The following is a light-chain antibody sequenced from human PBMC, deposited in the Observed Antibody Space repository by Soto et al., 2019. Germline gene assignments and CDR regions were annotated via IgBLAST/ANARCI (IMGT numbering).Light chain of an antibody. CDR2: AAS. V-gene: IGKV1-12*01. CDR3: QQANSFPLT. CDR1: QAISTW. Sequence: DIQMTQSPSSVSXXXXXXVTITCRAXQAISTWLAWYQQKPGKAPNVLIYAASILQSGVPSRFSGSGSGTDFTLTISSLQPEDFATYYCQQANSFPLTFGGGTKVKI. J-gene: IGKJ4*01.